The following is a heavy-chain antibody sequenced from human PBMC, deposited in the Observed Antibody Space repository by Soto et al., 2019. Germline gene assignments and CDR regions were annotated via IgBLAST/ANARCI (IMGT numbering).Heavy chain of an antibody. J-gene: IGHJ4*02. V-gene: IGHV5-51*01. CDR2: IYPSDSDT. CDR3: ARQTYSGYHTYYY. Sequence: ESLKISCQGSGYSFTTSWIGWVRQMPGKGLEWMGIIYPSDSDTRYSPSFQGQVTISADKSINTAYLQWSSLKASDTAMYYCARQTYSGYHTYYYWGQGTLVTVSS. D-gene: IGHD5-12*01. CDR1: GYSFTTSW.